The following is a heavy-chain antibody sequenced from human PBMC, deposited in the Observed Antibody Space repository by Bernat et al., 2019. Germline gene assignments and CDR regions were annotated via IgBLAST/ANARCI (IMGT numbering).Heavy chain of an antibody. V-gene: IGHV1-69*04. CDR2: IIPILGIA. Sequence: QVQLVQSGAEVKKPGSSVKVSCKASGGTFSSYAISLVRQAPGQGLEWMGRIIPILGIANYAQKFQGRVTITADKSTSTAYMELSSLRSEDTAVYYCAGTVGEVGRGGDPWGQGTLVTVSS. CDR1: GGTFSSYA. D-gene: IGHD1-26*01. J-gene: IGHJ5*02. CDR3: AGTVGEVGRGGDP.